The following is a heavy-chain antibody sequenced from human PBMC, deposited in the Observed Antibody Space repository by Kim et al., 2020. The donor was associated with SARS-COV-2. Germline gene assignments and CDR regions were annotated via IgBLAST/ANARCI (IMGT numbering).Heavy chain of an antibody. Sequence: GGSLRLSCAASGFTFSSYAMSWVRQAPGKGLEWVSAISGSGGSTYYADSVKGRFTISRDNSKNTLYLQMNSLRAEDTAVYYCANTMVRGVIMGDYWGQGTLVTVSS. J-gene: IGHJ4*02. CDR3: ANTMVRGVIMGDY. D-gene: IGHD3-10*01. CDR1: GFTFSSYA. V-gene: IGHV3-23*01. CDR2: ISGSGGST.